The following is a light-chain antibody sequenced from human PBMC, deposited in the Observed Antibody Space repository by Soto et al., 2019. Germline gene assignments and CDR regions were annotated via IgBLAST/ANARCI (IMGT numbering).Light chain of an antibody. CDR3: SSYARRNTFL. CDR2: EVS. Sequence: QSALTQPPSASGSPGQSVTISCTGTSSDVGNYNYVSWYQQHPGKAPKLMIYEVSKRPSGVPDRFSGSKSGNTASLTVSGLQAEDEADYYCSSYARRNTFLFGGGTKLTVL. CDR1: SSDVGNYNY. J-gene: IGLJ3*02. V-gene: IGLV2-8*01.